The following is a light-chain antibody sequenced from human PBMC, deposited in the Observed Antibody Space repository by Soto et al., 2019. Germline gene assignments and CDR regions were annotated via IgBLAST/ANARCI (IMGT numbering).Light chain of an antibody. J-gene: IGKJ1*01. V-gene: IGKV1-33*01. CDR2: DAS. CDR3: QQSHSSPLT. Sequence: DIQMTQSPSSLSASVGDRVTITCQASQDISNYLNWYQQKPGKAPKLLIYDASNLETGVPSRFSGSGSGTDFTFTISSLQPEDIATYYCQQSHSSPLTFGQGTKVDIK. CDR1: QDISNY.